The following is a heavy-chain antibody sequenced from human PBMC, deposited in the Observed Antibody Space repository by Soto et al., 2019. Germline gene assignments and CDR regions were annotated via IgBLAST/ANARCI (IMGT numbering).Heavy chain of an antibody. Sequence: SETLSLTCTVSGGSIINGDYYWAWIRQPPGKGLEWIGYIYYSGSTYYNPSLKSRVTISVDTSKNQFSLKLSPVTAADTAVYYCSRTKRWLQWNDAFDIWGQGTMVTVSS. V-gene: IGHV4-30-4*01. CDR3: SRTKRWLQWNDAFDI. D-gene: IGHD5-12*01. CDR1: GGSIINGDYY. J-gene: IGHJ3*02. CDR2: IYYSGST.